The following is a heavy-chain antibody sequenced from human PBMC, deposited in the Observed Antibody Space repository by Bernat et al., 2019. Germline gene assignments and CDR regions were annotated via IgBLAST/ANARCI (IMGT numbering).Heavy chain of an antibody. V-gene: IGHV3-30-3*01. CDR2: ISYDGSNK. CDR3: ARSGSFWAFDI. CDR1: GFTFSSYA. D-gene: IGHD3-3*01. J-gene: IGHJ3*02. Sequence: VQLVESGGGLVQPGGSLRLSCAASGFTFSSYAMHWVRQAPGKGLEWVAVISYDGSNKYYADSVKGRFTISRDNSKNTLYLQMNSLRAEDTAVYYCARSGSFWAFDIWGQGTMVTVSS.